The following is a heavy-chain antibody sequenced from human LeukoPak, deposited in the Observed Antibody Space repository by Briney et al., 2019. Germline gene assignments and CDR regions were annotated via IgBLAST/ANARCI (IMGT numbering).Heavy chain of an antibody. J-gene: IGHJ4*02. CDR3: ANSEDFWLLGY. D-gene: IGHD3-16*01. Sequence: LPGGSLRLSCAASGFSFSTYGMHWVRQAPGKGLEWVAVISYDGSNKYYADSVKGRFTISRDNSKNTLYLQMNSLRAEDTAVYYCANSEDFWLLGYWGQGTLVTVSS. V-gene: IGHV3-30*18. CDR2: ISYDGSNK. CDR1: GFSFSTYG.